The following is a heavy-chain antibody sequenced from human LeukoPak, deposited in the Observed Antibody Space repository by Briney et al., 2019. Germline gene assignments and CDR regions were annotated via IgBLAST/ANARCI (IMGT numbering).Heavy chain of an antibody. V-gene: IGHV3-64*01. CDR1: GFTFSDYA. D-gene: IGHD1-26*01. J-gene: IGHJ4*02. Sequence: PGGSLRLSCTAPGFTFSDYAMSWVRQAPGKGLEYVSAISGNGGSTYYANSVKGRFTISRDNSKNALYLQMGSLRAEDMAVYYCARGLDSGSYYWGQGTLVTVSS. CDR3: ARGLDSGSYY. CDR2: ISGNGGST.